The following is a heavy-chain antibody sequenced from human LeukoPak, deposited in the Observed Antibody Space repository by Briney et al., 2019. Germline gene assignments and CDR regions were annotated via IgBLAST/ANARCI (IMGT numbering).Heavy chain of an antibody. D-gene: IGHD3-3*01. CDR3: AGEGGFYRPLDY. Sequence: PSETLSLTCGVSGGSITTTNWWTWVRQPPGKGLEWIGEVHLDGRTNYNPSLESRLTISVDLSENHISLRLTSVTAADTAVYYCAGEGGFYRPLDYSGQGTLVTVSS. CDR1: GGSITTTNW. J-gene: IGHJ4*02. CDR2: VHLDGRT. V-gene: IGHV4-4*02.